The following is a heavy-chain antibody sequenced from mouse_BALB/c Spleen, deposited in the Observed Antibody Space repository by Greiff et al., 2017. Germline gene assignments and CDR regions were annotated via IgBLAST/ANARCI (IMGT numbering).Heavy chain of an antibody. CDR2: ISSGGST. CDR3: ARIYYGYPYYYAMDY. J-gene: IGHJ4*01. CDR1: GFTFSSYA. Sequence: EVKLMESGGGLVKPGGSLKLSCAASGFTFSSYAMSWVRQTPEKRLEWVASISSGGSTYYPDSVKGRFTISRDNARNILYLQMSSLRSEDTAMYYCARIYYGYPYYYAMDYWGQGTSVTVSS. D-gene: IGHD2-2*01. V-gene: IGHV5-6-5*01.